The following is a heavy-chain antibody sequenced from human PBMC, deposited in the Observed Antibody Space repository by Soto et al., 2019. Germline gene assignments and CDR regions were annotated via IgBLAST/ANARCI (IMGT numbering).Heavy chain of an antibody. CDR2: IYYDGNT. CDR3: ARLPWADYGGIFDP. CDR1: GDSISSNSHY. D-gene: IGHD4-17*01. V-gene: IGHV4-39*01. Sequence: PSETLSLTCTVSGDSISSNSHYWGCIRQPPGKGLESIANIYYDGNTYYNPSLKSRVTISLDTSKNQFSLRLNSVTAADTAMYYCARLPWADYGGIFDPWGQGTLVTVSS. J-gene: IGHJ5*02.